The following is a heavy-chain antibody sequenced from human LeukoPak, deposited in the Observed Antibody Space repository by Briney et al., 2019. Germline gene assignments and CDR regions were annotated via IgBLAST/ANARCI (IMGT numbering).Heavy chain of an antibody. V-gene: IGHV4-39*07. CDR2: IYYSGST. CDR3: ARGSRGVRGVHYGGWFDP. D-gene: IGHD3-10*01. J-gene: IGHJ5*02. Sequence: PSETLSLTCTVSGGSISSSSYYWGWIRQPPGKGLEWIGSIYYSGSTYYNPSLKSRVTISVDTSKNQFSLKLSSVTAADTAVYYCARGSRGVRGVHYGGWFDPWGQGTLVTVSS. CDR1: GGSISSSSYY.